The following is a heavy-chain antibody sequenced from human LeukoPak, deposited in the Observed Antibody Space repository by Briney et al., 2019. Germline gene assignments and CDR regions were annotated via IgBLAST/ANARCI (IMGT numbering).Heavy chain of an antibody. CDR3: ARQAVPVAKYFQF. CDR2: IYPGDSDT. D-gene: IGHD2-2*01. CDR1: GYSFTSYW. J-gene: IGHJ1*01. V-gene: IGHV5-51*01. Sequence: GESLKISCKCSGYSFTSYWIGWVRQMPGKGLEWLGIIYPGDSDTRYSPSLQGQVTISADKSIGTAYLQWSSLKASDTAMYYCARQAVPVAKYFQFWGQGTLVTVSS.